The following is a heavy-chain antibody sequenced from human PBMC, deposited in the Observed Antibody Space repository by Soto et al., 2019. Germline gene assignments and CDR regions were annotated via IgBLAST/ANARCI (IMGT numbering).Heavy chain of an antibody. V-gene: IGHV4-59*01. CDR3: AGGYCSGGSCYTESPWWFDP. CDR2: IYYSGST. Sequence: PSETLSLTCTVSGGSISSYYWSWIRQPPGKGLEWIGYIYYSGSTNYNPSPKSRVTISVDTSKNQFSLKLSSVTAADTAVYYCAGGYCSGGSCYTESPWWFDPWGQGTLVTVSS. CDR1: GGSISSYY. D-gene: IGHD2-15*01. J-gene: IGHJ5*02.